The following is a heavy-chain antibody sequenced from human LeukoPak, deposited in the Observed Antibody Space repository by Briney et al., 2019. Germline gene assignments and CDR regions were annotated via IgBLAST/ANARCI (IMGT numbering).Heavy chain of an antibody. D-gene: IGHD6-13*01. Sequence: SETLSLTCTVSGGSISSYYWSWIRQPPGKGLEWIGYFYYSGNTNYNPSLKSRVTISVDTSKNQFSLKLSSVTAADTAVYYCARAYSSSWYDYWGQGTLVTVSS. J-gene: IGHJ4*02. CDR2: FYYSGNT. V-gene: IGHV4-59*01. CDR1: GGSISSYY. CDR3: ARAYSSSWYDY.